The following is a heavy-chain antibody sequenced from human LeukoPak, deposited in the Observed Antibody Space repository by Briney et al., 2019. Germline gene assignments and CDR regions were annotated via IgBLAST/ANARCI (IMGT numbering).Heavy chain of an antibody. J-gene: IGHJ4*02. D-gene: IGHD6-19*01. CDR3: AKDLITLTYSSGWSPFDY. CDR2: IRYNGNNQ. CDR1: GFTFNNYG. Sequence: GGPLRLSCAASGFTFNNYGMHWVRQAPGKGLEWVAFIRYNGNNQYYADSVKGRFTISRDNSKNTLYLQMNSLRAEDTAVYYCAKDLITLTYSSGWSPFDYWGQGTLVTVSS. V-gene: IGHV3-30*02.